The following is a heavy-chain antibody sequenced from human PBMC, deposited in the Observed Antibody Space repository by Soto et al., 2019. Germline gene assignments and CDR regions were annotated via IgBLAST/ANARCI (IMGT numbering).Heavy chain of an antibody. J-gene: IGHJ4*02. D-gene: IGHD6-13*01. V-gene: IGHV1-69*02. CDR1: VGTFSSYT. CDR2: IIPILGIA. CDR3: ERSRQKEQLV. Sequence: QVQLVQSGAEVKKPGSSVKVSCKASVGTFSSYTISWVRQAPGQGLEWMGRIIPILGIANYAQKFQGRVTLPAHKSTRKDYMEQSSPRSEDTAVYYCERSRQKEQLVWGQGTLVTVSS.